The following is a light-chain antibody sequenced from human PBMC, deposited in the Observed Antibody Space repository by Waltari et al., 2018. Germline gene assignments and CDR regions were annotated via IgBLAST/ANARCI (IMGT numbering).Light chain of an antibody. CDR1: TSNLGRSY. CDR2: KSN. CDR3: AAWDDSLSAVV. V-gene: IGLV1-47*01. Sequence: QSVLTQPPSASGTPGQRVAVSCSGSTSNLGRSYVYWYQQLPGTAPKLLIFKSNQRPSGVPDRFSGSKSGTSASLAISGLRSEDEGDYFCAAWDDSLSAVVFGGGTQLTVL. J-gene: IGLJ2*01.